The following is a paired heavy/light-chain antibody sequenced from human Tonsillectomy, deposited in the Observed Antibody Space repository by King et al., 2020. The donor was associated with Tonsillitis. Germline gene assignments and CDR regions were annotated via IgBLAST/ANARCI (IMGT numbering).Light chain of an antibody. Sequence: QSVLTQPPSASGTPGQGVTISCSGSSSNIGTNAVNWYQQLPGTAPKLLIYTNDQRPSGVPDRFSGSKSGTSASLAINGLQSEDEADYYCAAWDESLHGRLFGGGTKLTVL. CDR1: SSNIGTNA. V-gene: IGLV1-44*01. CDR2: TND. CDR3: AAWDESLHGRL. J-gene: IGLJ3*02.
Heavy chain of an antibody. CDR3: ARDRATMARVGGMDV. CDR1: GFTFSTYD. D-gene: IGHD2-8*01. CDR2: VSRSGGAI. J-gene: IGHJ6*02. V-gene: IGHV3-21*02. Sequence: EVQLVESGGGLLTPGGSLRLSCAASGFTFSTYDMNWVRQAPGKGLEWVSYVSRSGGAIYYADSVRGRFTISRDNAKNLLYLQMNSLRAEDTAIYYCARDRATMARVGGMDVWGQGTTVTVSS.